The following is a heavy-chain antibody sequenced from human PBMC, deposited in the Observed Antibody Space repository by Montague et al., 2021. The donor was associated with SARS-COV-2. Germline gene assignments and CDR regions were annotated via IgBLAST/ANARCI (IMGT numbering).Heavy chain of an antibody. Sequence: SETLSLTCTVSGGSMSSYYWTWIRQLPGKELEWFGSIYDSGGARYNPSLKSRVSISVDASKNQFPLRLTSVTAADTAVYFCARRGTGDYEILDYWGQGILVTVSS. CDR2: IYDSGGA. V-gene: IGHV4-59*01. J-gene: IGHJ4*02. CDR1: GGSMSSYY. D-gene: IGHD3-16*01. CDR3: ARRGTGDYEILDY.